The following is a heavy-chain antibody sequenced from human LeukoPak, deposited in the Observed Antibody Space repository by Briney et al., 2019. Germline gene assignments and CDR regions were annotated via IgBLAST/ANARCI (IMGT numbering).Heavy chain of an antibody. D-gene: IGHD1-14*01. J-gene: IGHJ4*02. CDR3: ARDETTPYGYDY. CDR1: GFTVSSNY. CDR2: IYSGGST. Sequence: GGSLRLSCAASGFTVSSNYMSWVRQAPGKGLEWFSVIYSGGSTYYADSVKGRFTISRDNSKNTLYLQMNSLRAEDTAVYYCARDETTPYGYDYWGQGTLVTVSS. V-gene: IGHV3-53*01.